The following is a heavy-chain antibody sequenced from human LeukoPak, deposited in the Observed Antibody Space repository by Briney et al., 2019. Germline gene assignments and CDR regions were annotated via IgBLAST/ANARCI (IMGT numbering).Heavy chain of an antibody. D-gene: IGHD6-19*01. CDR1: GITFSGCG. CDR3: AKGKDSVAGATNDY. CDR2: IWYDGSNK. V-gene: IGHV3-33*06. J-gene: IGHJ4*02. Sequence: GGSLRLSCAASGITFSGCGMHWVRQAPGKGLEWVAVIWYDGSNKYYADSVKGRFTISRDNSRNTLYLQMNSLRAEDTAVYYCAKGKDSVAGATNDYWGQGTLVTVSS.